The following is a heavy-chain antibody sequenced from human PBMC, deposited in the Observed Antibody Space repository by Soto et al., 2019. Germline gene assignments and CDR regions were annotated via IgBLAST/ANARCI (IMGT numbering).Heavy chain of an antibody. CDR2: INHSGST. Sequence: SETLSLTCAVYGGSFSGYYWSWIRQPPGKGLEWIGEINHSGSTNYNPSLKSRVTISVDTSKNQFSLKLSSVTAADTAVYYCASGGSRYQLHYWGQGTLVTVSS. CDR3: ASGGSRYQLHY. D-gene: IGHD2-15*01. V-gene: IGHV4-34*01. J-gene: IGHJ4*02. CDR1: GGSFSGYY.